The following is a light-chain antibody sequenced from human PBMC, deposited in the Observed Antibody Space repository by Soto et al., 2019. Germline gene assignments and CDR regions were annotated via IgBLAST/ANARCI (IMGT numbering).Light chain of an antibody. CDR1: SSDVGGYNY. Sequence: QAVLTQPASVSGSPGQSITISCTGTSSDVGGYNYVSWYQQHPGKAPKLMIYEVSNRPSGVSNRFSGSKSGNTASLTISGLQAEVEADYYCCSYAGDYLFVFGTGDKVTVL. J-gene: IGLJ1*01. CDR2: EVS. V-gene: IGLV2-14*01. CDR3: CSYAGDYLFV.